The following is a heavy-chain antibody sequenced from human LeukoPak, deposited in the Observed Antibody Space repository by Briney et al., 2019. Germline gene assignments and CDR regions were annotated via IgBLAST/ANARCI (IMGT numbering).Heavy chain of an antibody. CDR2: FNPSGGST. V-gene: IGHV1-46*01. J-gene: IGHJ4*02. CDR3: TTGWGGIAAAVYYFDY. Sequence: ASVKVSCKASGYTFTSYYMHWVRQAPGQGLEWMGIFNPSGGSTSYAQKFQGRVTMTRDTSTSTVYMELSSLRSEDTAVYYCTTGWGGIAAAVYYFDYWGQGTLVTVSS. CDR1: GYTFTSYY. D-gene: IGHD6-13*01.